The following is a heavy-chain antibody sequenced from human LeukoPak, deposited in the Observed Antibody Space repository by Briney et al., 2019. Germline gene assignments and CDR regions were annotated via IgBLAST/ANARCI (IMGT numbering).Heavy chain of an antibody. J-gene: IGHJ5*02. CDR2: IYPADSDT. V-gene: IGHV5-51*01. CDR1: GYSFINYW. D-gene: IGHD3-10*01. CDR3: ARSTGSGSYRGAFDP. Sequence: GESLKISCKGSGYSFINYWLGWVRQMPGKGLEWMGIIYPADSDTRYSPSFQGQVTISDDKSISTAYLQWSSLKASDTAMYYCARSTGSGSYRGAFDPWGQGTLVTVSS.